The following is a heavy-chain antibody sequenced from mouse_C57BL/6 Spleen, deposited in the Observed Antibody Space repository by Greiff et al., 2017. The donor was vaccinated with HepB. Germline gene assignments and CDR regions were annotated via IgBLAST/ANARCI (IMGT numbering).Heavy chain of an antibody. J-gene: IGHJ2*01. CDR2: ISDGGSYT. CDR3: ARDGYRTRFDY. V-gene: IGHV5-4*01. D-gene: IGHD1-3*01. CDR1: GFTFSSYA. Sequence: EVQRVESGGGLVKPGGSLKLSCAASGFTFSSYAMSWVRQTPEKRLEWVATISDGGSYTYYPDNVKGRFTISRDNAKNNLYLQMSHLKSEDTAMYYCARDGYRTRFDYWGQGTTLTVSS.